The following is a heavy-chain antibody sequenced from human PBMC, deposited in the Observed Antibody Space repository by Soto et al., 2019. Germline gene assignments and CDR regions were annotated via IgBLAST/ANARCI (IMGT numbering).Heavy chain of an antibody. Sequence: QVQLQESGPGLVKPSQTLSLTCTVSGGSITNDDYYWNWIRQLPGKGLEWIGYIHNSGTTDYNPSLKSRVTISVDTSKSQFSLKLSSVTAADTAVYFYARQKQWLSPFDDWGQGTLVTVSS. V-gene: IGHV4-31*03. D-gene: IGHD6-19*01. CDR3: ARQKQWLSPFDD. CDR2: IHNSGTT. CDR1: GGSITNDDYY. J-gene: IGHJ4*02.